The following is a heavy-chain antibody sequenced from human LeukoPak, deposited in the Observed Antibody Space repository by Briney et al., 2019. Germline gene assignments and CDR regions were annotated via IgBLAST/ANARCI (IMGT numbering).Heavy chain of an antibody. CDR3: ARSRIVGALVDAFDI. V-gene: IGHV4-59*08. CDR2: IYYSGST. D-gene: IGHD1-26*01. Sequence: SETLSLTCTVSGGSISNYYWSWIRQPPGKGLEWIEYIYYSGSTYYNPSLKSRVTISVDTSKNQFSLKLSSVTAADTAVYYCARSRIVGALVDAFDIWGQGTMVTVSS. CDR1: GGSISNYY. J-gene: IGHJ3*02.